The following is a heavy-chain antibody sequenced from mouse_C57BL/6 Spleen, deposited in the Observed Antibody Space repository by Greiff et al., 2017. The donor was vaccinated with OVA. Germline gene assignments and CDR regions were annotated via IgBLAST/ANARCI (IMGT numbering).Heavy chain of an antibody. CDR3: ASGRYGPAFDY. V-gene: IGHV5-17*01. D-gene: IGHD2-14*01. Sequence: EVKLVESGGGLVKPGGSLKLSCAASGFTFSDYGMHWVRQAPEQGLEWVAYISSGSSTIYYADTVKGRFTISRDNAKHTLFLQMTSLRSEDTAMYYCASGRYGPAFDYWGQGTTLTVSS. CDR2: ISSGSSTI. CDR1: GFTFSDYG. J-gene: IGHJ2*01.